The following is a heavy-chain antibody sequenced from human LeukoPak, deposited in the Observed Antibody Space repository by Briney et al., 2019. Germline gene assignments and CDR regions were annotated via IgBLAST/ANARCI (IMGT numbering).Heavy chain of an antibody. CDR3: ARVARGDYYYYYMDV. V-gene: IGHV3-74*01. J-gene: IGHJ6*03. CDR2: INNDGSST. CDR1: GFTFSSYW. Sequence: GRSLRLSCGASGFTFSSYWMHWVRQAPGKGLVWVSRINNDGSSTSYADSVQGRFTISRDNAKNTLYLQMNSLRAEDTALYYCARVARGDYYYYYMDVWGKGTTVTVSS. D-gene: IGHD3-10*01.